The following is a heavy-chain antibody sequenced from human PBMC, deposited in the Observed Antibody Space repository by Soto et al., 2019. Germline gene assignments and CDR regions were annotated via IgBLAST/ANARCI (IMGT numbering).Heavy chain of an antibody. D-gene: IGHD3-10*01. CDR1: VFIFSNYA. CDR3: AKDLIRGDGYVDFDY. CDR2: IYAGGGTT. Sequence: QPGWSLRLSCASSVFIFSNYAMFWVRQAPGKGLDWVSTIYAGGGTTHYAESVKGRFTISRDNSNNRLYLQMNNLRAEDTAVYFCAKDLIRGDGYVDFDYWGQGTLVTVSS. J-gene: IGHJ4*02. V-gene: IGHV3-23*01.